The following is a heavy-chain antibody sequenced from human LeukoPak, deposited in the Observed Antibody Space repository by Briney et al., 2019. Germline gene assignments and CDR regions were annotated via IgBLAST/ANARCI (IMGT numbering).Heavy chain of an antibody. Sequence: PSETLSLTCTVSGGSISSYYWSWIRQPPGKGLEWIGYIYYSGSTNYNPSLKSRVTISVDTSKNQFSLKLSSVTAADTAVYYCASSQWLEDAFDIWGQGTMVTVSS. V-gene: IGHV4-59*01. CDR3: ASSQWLEDAFDI. D-gene: IGHD6-19*01. CDR1: GGSISSYY. CDR2: IYYSGST. J-gene: IGHJ3*02.